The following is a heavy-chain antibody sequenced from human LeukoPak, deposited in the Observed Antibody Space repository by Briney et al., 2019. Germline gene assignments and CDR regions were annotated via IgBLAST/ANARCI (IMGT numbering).Heavy chain of an antibody. CDR2: ISSSSSYI. J-gene: IGHJ3*02. D-gene: IGHD4-17*01. CDR3: ARDGHGDYGNDAFDI. CDR1: GFTFSSYS. V-gene: IGHV3-21*01. Sequence: PGGSLRLSCAASGFTFSSYSMNWVRQAPGKGREWVSSISSSSSYIYYADSMKGRFTISRDNAKNSLYLQMNSLRAEDTAVYYCARDGHGDYGNDAFDIWGQGTMVTVSS.